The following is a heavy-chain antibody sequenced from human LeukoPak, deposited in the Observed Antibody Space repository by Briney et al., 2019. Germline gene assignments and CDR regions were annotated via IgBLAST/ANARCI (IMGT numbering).Heavy chain of an antibody. D-gene: IGHD3-10*01. J-gene: IGHJ4*02. CDR1: GYTFTSYG. CDR2: INPNSGGT. V-gene: IGHV1-2*06. CDR3: ARVRIYGSGSYYSLFDY. Sequence: ASVKVSCKASGYTFTSYGISWVRQAPGQGLEWMGRINPNSGGTNYAQKFQGRVTMTRDTSISTAYMELSRLRSDDTAVYYCARVRIYGSGSYYSLFDYWGQGTLVTVSS.